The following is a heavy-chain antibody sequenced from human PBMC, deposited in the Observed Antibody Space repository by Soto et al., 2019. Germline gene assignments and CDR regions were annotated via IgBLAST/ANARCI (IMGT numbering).Heavy chain of an antibody. J-gene: IGHJ4*02. CDR2: TYYRSKWYY. D-gene: IGHD3-10*01. CDR3: ARDGFMVRGVFKRSYAY. V-gene: IGHV6-1*01. Sequence: SQTLSLTFAITGDSVSSNSAGWSWVRQSPSRGLEWLGRTYYRSKWYYEYAVSVRGRITINPDTSKNQYSLQLNSVTPEDTAVYFCARDGFMVRGVFKRSYAYWGQGTLVTVSS. CDR1: GDSVSSNSAG.